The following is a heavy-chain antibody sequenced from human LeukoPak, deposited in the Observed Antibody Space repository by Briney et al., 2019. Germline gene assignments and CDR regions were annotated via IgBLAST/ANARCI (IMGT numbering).Heavy chain of an antibody. Sequence: GGSLRLSCAASGFTFSSYSMNWVRQAPGKGLEWVSSISSSSSYIYYADSVKGRFTISRDNSKNTLYLQMNSLRAEDTAVYYCARSSFRGGSKDVDYWGQGTLVTVSS. CDR1: GFTFSSYS. CDR3: ARSSFRGGSKDVDY. V-gene: IGHV3-21*01. J-gene: IGHJ4*02. D-gene: IGHD3-10*01. CDR2: ISSSSSYI.